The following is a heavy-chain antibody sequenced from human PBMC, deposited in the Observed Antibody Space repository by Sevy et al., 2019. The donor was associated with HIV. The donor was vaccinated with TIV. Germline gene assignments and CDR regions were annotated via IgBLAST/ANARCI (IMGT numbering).Heavy chain of an antibody. CDR1: GFTFSSYG. D-gene: IGHD6-6*01. CDR2: ISYDGSNK. V-gene: IGHV3-30*18. Sequence: GGSLRLSCAASGFTFSSYGMHWVRQAPGKGLEWMAVISYDGSNKYYADSVTGRFTISRDNSKNTLYLQMNSLRAEDTAVYYCAKSGRGVAARPTPFDYWGQGTLVTVSS. J-gene: IGHJ4*02. CDR3: AKSGRGVAARPTPFDY.